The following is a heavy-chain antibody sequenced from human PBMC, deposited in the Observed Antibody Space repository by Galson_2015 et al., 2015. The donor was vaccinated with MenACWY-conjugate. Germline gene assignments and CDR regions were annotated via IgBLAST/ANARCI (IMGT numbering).Heavy chain of an antibody. Sequence: SLRLSCAASGITFSSYAMSWVRQAPGKGLEWVSSISTTGGTTYYADSVKGRFTISRDNSKNTLYLLMNSLRAGDTAVYYCAQGAGSRWFDPCGQGTLVIVSS. CDR1: GITFSSYA. J-gene: IGHJ5*02. CDR2: ISTTGGTT. V-gene: IGHV3-23*01. D-gene: IGHD3-10*01. CDR3: AQGAGSRWFDP.